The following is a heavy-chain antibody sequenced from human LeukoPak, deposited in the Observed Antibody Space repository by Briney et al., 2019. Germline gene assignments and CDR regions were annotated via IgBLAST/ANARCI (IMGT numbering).Heavy chain of an antibody. J-gene: IGHJ3*02. CDR2: INIDVSST. V-gene: IGHV3-74*01. CDR1: GFTFSTYW. D-gene: IGHD4-23*01. Sequence: QSGGSLRLSCAPPGFTFSTYWMHWVRPAPGKGLVWVSRINIDVSSTSYADYADSVKCRFTISRDNAKNTLYLQVNSLRAEETAVYSCARDCGGNSVVDAFDIWGQGTMVTVSS. CDR3: ARDCGGNSVVDAFDI.